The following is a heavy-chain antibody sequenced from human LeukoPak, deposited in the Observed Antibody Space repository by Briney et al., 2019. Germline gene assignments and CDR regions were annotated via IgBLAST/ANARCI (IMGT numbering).Heavy chain of an antibody. CDR3: ARDYANRTSDAFDI. CDR2: INPNSGGT. D-gene: IGHD1-14*01. Sequence: ASVKVSCKASGYTFTGYYMHWVRQAPGQGLEWMGWINPNSGGTNYAQKFQGRVTMTRDTSISTAYMELSRLRSDDTAVYYCARDYANRTSDAFDIWGQGTMVTVSS. J-gene: IGHJ3*02. V-gene: IGHV1-2*02. CDR1: GYTFTGYY.